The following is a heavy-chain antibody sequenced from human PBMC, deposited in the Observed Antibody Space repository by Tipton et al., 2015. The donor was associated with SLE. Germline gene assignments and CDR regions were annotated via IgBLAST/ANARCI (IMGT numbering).Heavy chain of an antibody. CDR2: IYYSGST. J-gene: IGHJ4*02. CDR1: GGSISNYY. D-gene: IGHD1-26*01. V-gene: IGHV4-59*01. Sequence: TLSLTCTVSGGSISNYYWSWIRQPPGKGLEWIGFIYYSGSTNYNPPLKGRVTISIDTSKKQFSLKLSSVTAADTAVYYCARGGGSYYFDYWGQGTLVTVSS. CDR3: ARGGGSYYFDY.